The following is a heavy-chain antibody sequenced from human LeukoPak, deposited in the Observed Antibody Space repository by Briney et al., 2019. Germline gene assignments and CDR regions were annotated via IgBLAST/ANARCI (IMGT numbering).Heavy chain of an antibody. CDR1: GFSLSTNGVG. CDR3: ARRYCSGSNCYSTFDY. D-gene: IGHD2-15*01. CDR2: IYWDDIE. Sequence: SGPTLVKPTQTLTLTCTFSGFSLSTNGVGVAWIRQPPGKALEWLAVIYWDDIERYSPSLKSRLTITKDTSKNQVVLTLTSTDPVDTATYYCARRYCSGSNCYSTFDYWGQGTLVTVSS. V-gene: IGHV2-5*02. J-gene: IGHJ4*02.